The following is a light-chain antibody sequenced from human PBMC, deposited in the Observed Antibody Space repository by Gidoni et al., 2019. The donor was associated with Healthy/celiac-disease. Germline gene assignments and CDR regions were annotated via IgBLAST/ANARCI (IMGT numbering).Light chain of an antibody. Sequence: ELVLTQSPGTLSLSPGERATLSCRASQSVSSSYLAWYQQKPGQAPRLLIYGASSRATGIPDRFSGSGSGTDFTLTISRLEPEDFAVYYCQQYVSSPWTFXQXTKVEIK. V-gene: IGKV3-20*01. J-gene: IGKJ1*01. CDR2: GAS. CDR1: QSVSSSY. CDR3: QQYVSSPWT.